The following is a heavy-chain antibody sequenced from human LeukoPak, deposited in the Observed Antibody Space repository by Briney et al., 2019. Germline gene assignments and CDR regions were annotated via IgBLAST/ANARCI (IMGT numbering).Heavy chain of an antibody. CDR3: ARDLPITMVRGATLPNIDY. V-gene: IGHV1-2*02. D-gene: IGHD3-10*01. CDR1: GYTFTANY. J-gene: IGHJ4*02. CDR2: INSNSGGA. Sequence: ASVKVSCKASGYTFTANYMHWVRQAPGQGLEYMGWINSNSGGANYAQKFHGRVTMTRHTSISTVYMELSGLTSDDTAVYYCARDLPITMVRGATLPNIDYWGQGTLVTVSS.